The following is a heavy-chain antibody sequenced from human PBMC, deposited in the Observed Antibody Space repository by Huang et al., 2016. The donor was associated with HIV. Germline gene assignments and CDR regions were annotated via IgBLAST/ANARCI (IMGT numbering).Heavy chain of an antibody. CDR3: AKDQHLHWFDP. CDR2: FNGNGGST. CDR1: GFTFSTYA. J-gene: IGHJ5*02. D-gene: IGHD2-2*01. Sequence: EVQLLESGGGLVQPGGSLRLSCAASGFTFSTYAMTWVRQAPGRGLEWVSTFNGNGGSTYYADSVRGRFTISRDKEKKKREMKRDRRRAEDSAVDDGAKDQHLHWFDPWGQGTLVTVSS. V-gene: IGHV3-23*01.